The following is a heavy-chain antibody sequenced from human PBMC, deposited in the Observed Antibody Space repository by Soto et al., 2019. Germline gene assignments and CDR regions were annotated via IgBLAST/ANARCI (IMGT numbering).Heavy chain of an antibody. CDR2: INAGNGDT. J-gene: IGHJ4*02. CDR3: ARDSDASVTH. CDR1: GYTFTAYA. V-gene: IGHV1-3*01. D-gene: IGHD4-17*01. Sequence: QVHLVQSGAEVKKPGASVKVSCKACGYTFTAYAIHWVRQAPGQGLEWMAWINAGNGDTKYSQKFQGRVTVTRDTSASTVYMELSSLRSEDTAVYYCARDSDASVTHWGQGTLVTVSS.